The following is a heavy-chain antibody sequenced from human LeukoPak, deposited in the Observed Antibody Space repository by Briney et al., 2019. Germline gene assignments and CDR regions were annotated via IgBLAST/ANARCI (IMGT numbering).Heavy chain of an antibody. Sequence: ASVKVSCKASGYTFTSHGISWVRQATGQGLEWMGWISPYNGNTNYAQNFQGRVTLTTDTSTSTAYMELRSLRSDDTAVYYCARYQLLEKNWFDPWGQGTLVTVSS. CDR2: ISPYNGNT. D-gene: IGHD2-2*01. CDR3: ARYQLLEKNWFDP. CDR1: GYTFTSHG. V-gene: IGHV1-18*01. J-gene: IGHJ5*02.